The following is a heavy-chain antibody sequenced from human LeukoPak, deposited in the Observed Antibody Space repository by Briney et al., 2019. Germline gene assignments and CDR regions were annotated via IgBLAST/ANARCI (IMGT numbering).Heavy chain of an antibody. J-gene: IGHJ3*02. CDR2: IYYSGST. D-gene: IGHD4-23*01. CDR3: ARDRWPDAFDI. Sequence: ETLSLTCTVSGGSISSYYWSWIRQPPGKGLEWIGYIYYSGSTNYNPSLKSRVTISVDTSKNQFSLQLSSVTAADTAVYYCARDRWPDAFDIWGQGTMVTVSS. CDR1: GGSISSYY. V-gene: IGHV4-59*01.